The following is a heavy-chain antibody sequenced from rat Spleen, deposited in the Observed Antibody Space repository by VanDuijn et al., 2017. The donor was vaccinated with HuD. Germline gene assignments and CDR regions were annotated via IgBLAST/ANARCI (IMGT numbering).Heavy chain of an antibody. J-gene: IGHJ2*01. CDR1: GFTFSDYG. Sequence: EVQLVESGGGLVQPGRSLKLSCAASGFTFSDYGLAWVRQAPTKGLEWVASISSDGGRNFYRDSVKGRFTISRDNAKSTLSLQMDSLRSEDTATYYCARHPDYSNYFDYWGQGVMVTVSS. D-gene: IGHD1-1*01. CDR3: ARHPDYSNYFDY. CDR2: ISSDGGRN. V-gene: IGHV5-29*01.